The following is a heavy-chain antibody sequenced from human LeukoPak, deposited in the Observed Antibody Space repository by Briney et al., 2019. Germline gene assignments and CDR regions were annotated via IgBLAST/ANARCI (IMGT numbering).Heavy chain of an antibody. CDR3: ARDGITCTRDY. V-gene: IGHV3-7*01. CDR1: GFIFRSYW. CDR2: IDEHGFKT. Sequence: GGSLRLSCAASGFIFRSYWMVWVRQAPGKGLEWVASIDEHGFKTYYAASVRGRFTIPKDTAKNSLDLQMNSLRAEDTAVYYCARDGITCTRDYWGQGALVTVSS. D-gene: IGHD1-7*01. J-gene: IGHJ4*02.